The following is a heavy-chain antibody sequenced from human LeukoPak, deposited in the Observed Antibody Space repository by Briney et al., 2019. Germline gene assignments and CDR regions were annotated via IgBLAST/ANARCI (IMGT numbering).Heavy chain of an antibody. CDR2: IKQDGSEK. CDR3: ARYTNDVYYYYYMDV. V-gene: IGHV3-7*01. CDR1: GFTFSSYW. D-gene: IGHD1-1*01. Sequence: GGSLRLSCAASGFTFSSYWMSWVRQAPGKGLEWVANIKQDGSEKYYVDSVKGRFTISRDNAKNSLYLQMNSLRAEDTAVYYCARYTNDVYYYYYMDVWGKGTTVTISS. J-gene: IGHJ6*03.